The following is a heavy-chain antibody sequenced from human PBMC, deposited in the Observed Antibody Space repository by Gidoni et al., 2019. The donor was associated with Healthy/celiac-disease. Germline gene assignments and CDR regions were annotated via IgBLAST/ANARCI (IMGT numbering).Heavy chain of an antibody. Sequence: QMQLVQSGPEVKKPGTSVKVSCKASGFTFTSSAVQWVRQARGQRLEWIGWIVVGSGNTNYAQKFQERVTMTRDMSTSTAYMELSSLRSEDTAVYYCAADSPRIAAYYYYGMDVWGQGTTVTVSS. CDR1: GFTFTSSA. V-gene: IGHV1-58*01. CDR3: AADSPRIAAYYYYGMDV. J-gene: IGHJ6*02. D-gene: IGHD6-13*01. CDR2: IVVGSGNT.